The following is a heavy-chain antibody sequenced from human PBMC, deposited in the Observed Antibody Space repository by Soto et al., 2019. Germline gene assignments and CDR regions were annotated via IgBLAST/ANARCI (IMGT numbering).Heavy chain of an antibody. D-gene: IGHD1-26*01. CDR3: TKPPSGWYDS. V-gene: IGHV4-39*01. CDR1: SGSIRGSDDY. Sequence: QLHLQESGPRLVKPSETLSLTCTVSSGSIRGSDDYWAWIRQSPGKGLAYIGSVYYTGRAYYNPPPKCRVSTVADTSMKRFFLNLKSATATDTAVDYCTKPPSGWYDSWGQGTLVTVSS. J-gene: IGHJ5*01. CDR2: VYYTGRA.